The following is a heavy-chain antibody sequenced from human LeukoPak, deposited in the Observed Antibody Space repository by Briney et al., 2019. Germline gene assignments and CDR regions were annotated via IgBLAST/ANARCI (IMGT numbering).Heavy chain of an antibody. CDR2: ISGSGGST. CDR3: AKASFYDILTGYPQAFDP. D-gene: IGHD3-9*01. Sequence: PGGSLRLSCAASGFTFSSYAMSWVRQAAGKGLEWVSAISGSGGSTYYADSVKGRFTISRDNSKNTLYLQMNSLRAADTAVYYCAKASFYDILTGYPQAFDPWGQGTLVTVSS. V-gene: IGHV3-23*01. CDR1: GFTFSSYA. J-gene: IGHJ5*02.